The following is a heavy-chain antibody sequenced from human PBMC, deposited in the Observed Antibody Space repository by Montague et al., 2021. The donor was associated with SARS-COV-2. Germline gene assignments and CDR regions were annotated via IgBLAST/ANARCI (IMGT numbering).Heavy chain of an antibody. CDR1: GGSINNYY. Sequence: SETLSLTYNVSGGSINNYYWSWIRQSPGRGLEWIGYIYYTGSTTRNPSLDSRVTISLDTSRDLVSLELRSLTAADTAVYYCARGGGWKRHFDYWGQGTLVAVSS. CDR2: IYYTGST. V-gene: IGHV4-59*01. CDR3: ARGGGWKRHFDY. D-gene: IGHD4-23*01. J-gene: IGHJ4*02.